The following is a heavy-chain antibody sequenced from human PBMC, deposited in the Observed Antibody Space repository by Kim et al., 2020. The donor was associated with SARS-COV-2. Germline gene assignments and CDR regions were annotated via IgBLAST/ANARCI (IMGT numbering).Heavy chain of an antibody. J-gene: IGHJ4*02. D-gene: IGHD3-10*01. V-gene: IGHV1-3*01. CDR3: ARDLYGSESSGY. Sequence: YSQKFQGRVTITRDTSASTAYMELSSLRSEDTAVYYCARDLYGSESSGYWGQGTLVTVSS.